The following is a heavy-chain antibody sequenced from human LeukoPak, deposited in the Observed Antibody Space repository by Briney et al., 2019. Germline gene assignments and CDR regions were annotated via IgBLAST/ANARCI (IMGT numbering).Heavy chain of an antibody. CDR1: GGSISSYY. Sequence: SETLSLTCTVSGGSISSYYWSWIRQPPGKGLEWIGYIYYSGSTNYNPSPKSRVTISVDTSKNQFSLKLSSVTAADTAVYYCARRGSSSWYFDYWGQGTLVTVSS. CDR3: ARRGSSSWYFDY. CDR2: IYYSGST. J-gene: IGHJ4*02. D-gene: IGHD6-13*01. V-gene: IGHV4-59*08.